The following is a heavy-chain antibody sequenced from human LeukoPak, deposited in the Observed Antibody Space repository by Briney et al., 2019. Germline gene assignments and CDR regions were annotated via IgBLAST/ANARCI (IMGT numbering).Heavy chain of an antibody. D-gene: IGHD1-26*01. CDR1: GYTFTGYY. CDR2: INPNSGGT. CDR3: ATHSGSLYYFDY. Sequence: ASVKVSCKASGYTFTGYYMHWVGQAPGQGLEWMGRINPNSGGTNYAQKFQGRVTMTRDTSISTAYMELSRLRSDDTAVYYCATHSGSLYYFDYWGQGTLVTVSS. J-gene: IGHJ4*02. V-gene: IGHV1-2*06.